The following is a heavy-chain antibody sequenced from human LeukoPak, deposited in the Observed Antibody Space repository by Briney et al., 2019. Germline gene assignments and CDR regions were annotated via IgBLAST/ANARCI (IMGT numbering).Heavy chain of an antibody. V-gene: IGHV1-46*01. CDR2: INPSGGST. D-gene: IGHD6-13*01. J-gene: IGHJ6*02. CDR1: GYTFTSYY. Sequence: VASVKVSCKASGYTFTSYYMHWVRQAPGQGLEWMGIINPSGGSTSYAQKFRGRVTMTRDTSTSTVYMELSSLRSEDTAVYYCARDEQGSSTSYGMDVWGQGTTVTVSS. CDR3: ARDEQGSSTSYGMDV.